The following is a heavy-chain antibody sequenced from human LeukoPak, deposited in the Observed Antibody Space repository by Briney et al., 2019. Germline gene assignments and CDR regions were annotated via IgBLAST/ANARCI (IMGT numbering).Heavy chain of an antibody. CDR1: GFTFDDYG. J-gene: IGHJ4*02. CDR3: VKDKFTYGSSLDY. CDR2: LSWNSGTI. Sequence: GGSLRLSCTASGFTFDDYGMHWVRQIPGKGLEWVSGLSWNSGTIRYADSVKGRFTISRDNAKNSLYLQMNSLTADDTAFYYCVKDKFTYGSSLDYWGQGTLVTVSS. V-gene: IGHV3-9*01. D-gene: IGHD6-13*01.